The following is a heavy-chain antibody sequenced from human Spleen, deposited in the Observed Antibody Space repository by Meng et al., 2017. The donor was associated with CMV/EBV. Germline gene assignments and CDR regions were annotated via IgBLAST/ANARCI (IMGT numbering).Heavy chain of an antibody. Sequence: QAQRPEARTGLVKLSEPLSLTCTVSCGSISSYHWIWLRQPAGKGLEWSGRIYTSGSTNYNPSLKSRVTMSVDTSKHQFSLKLSSVTAADTAVYYCARGGLRYSSSWPFDYWGQGTLVTVSS. V-gene: IGHV4-4*07. CDR1: CGSISSYH. CDR2: IYTSGST. CDR3: ARGGLRYSSSWPFDY. D-gene: IGHD6-13*01. J-gene: IGHJ4*02.